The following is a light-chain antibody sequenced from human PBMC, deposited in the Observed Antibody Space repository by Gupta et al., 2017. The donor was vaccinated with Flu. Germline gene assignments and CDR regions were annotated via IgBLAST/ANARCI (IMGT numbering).Light chain of an antibody. Sequence: QSVLTQPPSVSGAPGQSVTISCTGSRSNIGAGYEVTWYQQLPGPAPKLLIYGNSNRPSGVPDRFSGSKSGTSASLAITGLQAEDEADYYCQSYDSSLSGRVFGGGTKLTVL. J-gene: IGLJ3*02. CDR2: GNS. V-gene: IGLV1-40*01. CDR3: QSYDSSLSGRV. CDR1: RSNIGAGYE.